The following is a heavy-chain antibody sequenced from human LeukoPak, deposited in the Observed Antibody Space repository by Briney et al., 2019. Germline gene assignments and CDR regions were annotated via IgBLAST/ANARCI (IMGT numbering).Heavy chain of an antibody. CDR2: IYSSGST. CDR1: GGSISSGDYY. Sequence: PSETLSLTCNVSGGSISSGDYYWNWIRQPPGKGLEWIGYIYSSGSTYYNPSLKSRIIISVDTSKKQFSLTVSSETAADTAVYYCARETAWSGPIWGQGTLVTVSS. J-gene: IGHJ4*02. CDR3: ARETAWSGPI. D-gene: IGHD3-3*01. V-gene: IGHV4-30-4*01.